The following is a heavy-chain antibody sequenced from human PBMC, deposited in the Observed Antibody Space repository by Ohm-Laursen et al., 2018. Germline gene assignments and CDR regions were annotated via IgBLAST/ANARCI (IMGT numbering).Heavy chain of an antibody. Sequence: SLRLSCSASGFTFSNYGMHWVRQAPGKGLEWVAVFWADGIKTYYADSVKGRFTISRDNSKSTLYLQMNSLRAEDTAIYYCAKIQASMGIHWYFDLWGRGTLVTVSS. CDR3: AKIQASMGIHWYFDL. CDR2: FWADGIKT. V-gene: IGHV3-33*06. D-gene: IGHD2/OR15-2a*01. J-gene: IGHJ2*01. CDR1: GFTFSNYG.